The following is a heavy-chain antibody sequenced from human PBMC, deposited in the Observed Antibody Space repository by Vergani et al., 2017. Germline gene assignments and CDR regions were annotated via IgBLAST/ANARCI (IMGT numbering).Heavy chain of an antibody. J-gene: IGHJ4*02. CDR3: AREKNRTAADY. CDR2: ISSSSSYI. CDR1: GFTFSSYS. D-gene: IGHD1-14*01. V-gene: IGHV3-21*01. Sequence: EVQLVESGGGLVKPGGSLRLSCAASGFTFSSYSMNWVRQAPGKGLEWVSSISSSSSYIYYADSVKDRFTISRDNAKNSLYLQMNSLRAEDTAVYYCAREKNRTAADYWGQGTLVTVSS.